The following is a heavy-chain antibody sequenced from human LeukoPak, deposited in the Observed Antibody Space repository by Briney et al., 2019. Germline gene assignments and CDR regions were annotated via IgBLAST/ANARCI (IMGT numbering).Heavy chain of an antibody. Sequence: PGGSLRLSCAASGFTFSTYAMSWVRQAPGKGLECVSPISGSGGSTYYADSVKGRFTISRDNAKNTLYLQMISLRAEDTAVYYCAKGMVRRVPPPIDYWGQGTLVTVSS. CDR1: GFTFSTYA. J-gene: IGHJ4*02. CDR3: AKGMVRRVPPPIDY. V-gene: IGHV3-23*01. CDR2: ISGSGGST. D-gene: IGHD3-10*01.